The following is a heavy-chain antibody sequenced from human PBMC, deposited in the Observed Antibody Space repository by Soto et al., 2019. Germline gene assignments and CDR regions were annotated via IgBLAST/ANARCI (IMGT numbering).Heavy chain of an antibody. CDR3: ARQGFGPLHGLVDV. CDR1: GGSISSYY. J-gene: IGHJ6*02. V-gene: IGHV4-59*08. D-gene: IGHD3-10*01. CDR2: VHHSWGS. Sequence: QVQLQESGPGLVKPSETRSLSCTVSGGSISSYYWSWFRQSPGERMEWIGYVHHSWGSSYNPSLQXXVXISLDTSRSQFSRKVTSVTATDPAVYYCARQGFGPLHGLVDVWGQGTTVTVSS.